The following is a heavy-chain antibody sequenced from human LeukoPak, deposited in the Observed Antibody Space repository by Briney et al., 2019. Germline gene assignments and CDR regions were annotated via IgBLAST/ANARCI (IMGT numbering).Heavy chain of an antibody. CDR2: TYHSVST. Sequence: PSETVSLTCTVSGYSISSGYYWGWTRQPPGTGLDWLGRTYHSVSTYYNPSLKSRVTISLGTSKNQFSLKLSSVTAADTAVYSCARDMSSSSNYVDGTFDFWREGTLVAVSS. D-gene: IGHD4-11*01. V-gene: IGHV4-38-2*02. J-gene: IGHJ3*01. CDR1: GYSISSGYY. CDR3: ARDMSSSSNYVDGTFDF.